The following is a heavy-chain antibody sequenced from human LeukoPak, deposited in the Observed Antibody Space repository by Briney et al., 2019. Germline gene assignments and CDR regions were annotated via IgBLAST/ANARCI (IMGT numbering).Heavy chain of an antibody. CDR1: GFTFSSYS. J-gene: IGHJ4*02. CDR2: ISSSSSYI. Sequence: PGGSLRLSCAASGFTFSSYSMNWVRQAPGKGLEWVSSISSSSSYIYYADSVKGRFTISRDNAKNSLYPQMNSLRAEDTAVYCCATLPVLNTVTPYFDYWGQGTLVTVSS. D-gene: IGHD4-17*01. CDR3: ATLPVLNTVTPYFDY. V-gene: IGHV3-21*01.